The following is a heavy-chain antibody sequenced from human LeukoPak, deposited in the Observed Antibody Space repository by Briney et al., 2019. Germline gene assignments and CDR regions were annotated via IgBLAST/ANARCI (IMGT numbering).Heavy chain of an antibody. J-gene: IGHJ6*02. Sequence: PGGSLRLSCAASGFTFSSYAMHWVRQAPGKGLEWVAVISYDGSNKYYADSVKGRFTISRDNSKNTLYLQMNSLRAEDTAVYYCARDRGPYCSGGSCSAPDSKYYYYYYGMDVWGQGTTVTVSS. V-gene: IGHV3-30-3*01. CDR1: GFTFSSYA. CDR3: ARDRGPYCSGGSCSAPDSKYYYYYYGMDV. D-gene: IGHD2-15*01. CDR2: ISYDGSNK.